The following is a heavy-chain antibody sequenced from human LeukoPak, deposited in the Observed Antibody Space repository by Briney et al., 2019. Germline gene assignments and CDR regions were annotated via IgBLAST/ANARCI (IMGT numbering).Heavy chain of an antibody. CDR1: GFSLSGYW. J-gene: IGHJ6*02. D-gene: IGHD2-8*02. CDR3: TRVQAGRSGLMDV. CDR2: ISPEGSGT. Sequence: GGSLRLSCAASGFSLSGYWMHWVRQAPGKGLVWVSRISPEGSGTTYADSVKSRFTISRDNSKNTLYLQMNSLRDEDAAVYHCTRVQAGRSGLMDVWGRGTTVTVSS. V-gene: IGHV3-74*01.